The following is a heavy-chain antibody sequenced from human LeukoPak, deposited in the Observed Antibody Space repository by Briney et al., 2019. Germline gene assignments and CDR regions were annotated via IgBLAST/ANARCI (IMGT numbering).Heavy chain of an antibody. V-gene: IGHV3-23*01. J-gene: IGHJ4*02. CDR2: IRGNGDTT. CDR3: AKVWSKYYDSSDTDD. Sequence: GGSLRLSCVASGFTFSDYDMNWVRQAPMKGLEWVSAIRGNGDTTYYADSVKGRFAISRDNSKNTLYLQMNSLRAEDTAVYYCAKVWSKYYDSSDTDDRGQGTLVTVSS. D-gene: IGHD3-22*01. CDR1: GFTFSDYD.